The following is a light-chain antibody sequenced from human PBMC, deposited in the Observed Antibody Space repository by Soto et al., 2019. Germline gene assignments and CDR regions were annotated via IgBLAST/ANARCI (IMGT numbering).Light chain of an antibody. CDR3: QQYNTYSWT. CDR2: RSS. CDR1: QNINIL. J-gene: IGKJ1*01. V-gene: IGKV1-5*03. Sequence: DIQMTQSPSTLSASVGDRVTITCQASQNINILLAWYQQNPGKAPKFLISRSSSLESGVPSRFSGSGSGTVFTLTISNLQPDDFVTYYCQQYNTYSWTFGQGTKVEIK.